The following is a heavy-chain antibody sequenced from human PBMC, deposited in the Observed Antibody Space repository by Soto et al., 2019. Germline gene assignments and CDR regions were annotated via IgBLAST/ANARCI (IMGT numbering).Heavy chain of an antibody. J-gene: IGHJ4*02. CDR3: AKETVSTAVEDK. CDR2: ISPNGDAT. Sequence: GGSLRLSCAASGFTFSTYAMSWVRQAPGKGLEWVSAISPNGDATYYAGSVKGRFTISRDNSRNTLYLQMNSLKADDTAVYYCAKETVSTAVEDKWGQRTLVTVSS. D-gene: IGHD6-13*01. V-gene: IGHV3-23*01. CDR1: GFTFSTYA.